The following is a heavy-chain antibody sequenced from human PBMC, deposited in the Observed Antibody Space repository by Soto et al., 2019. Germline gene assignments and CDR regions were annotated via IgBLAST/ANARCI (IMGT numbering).Heavy chain of an antibody. CDR2: FKSKTDGGTT. CDR3: TTDLSTVPGYFDY. V-gene: IGHV3-15*01. CDR1: GFTFNNAW. J-gene: IGHJ4*02. Sequence: GGSLRLSSAASGFTFNNAWMSWVRQAPGKGLEWVGRFKSKTDGGTTEYVAPMKGRFTISRDDSKNTVYLQMDSLTTEDTAVYYCTTDLSTVPGYFDYWRQGTLVTVSS. D-gene: IGHD4-17*01.